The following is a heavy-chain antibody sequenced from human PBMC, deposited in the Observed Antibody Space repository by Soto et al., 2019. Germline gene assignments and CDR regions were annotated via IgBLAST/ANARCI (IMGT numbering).Heavy chain of an antibody. D-gene: IGHD5-18*01. J-gene: IGHJ4*02. V-gene: IGHV4-59*01. Sequence: TSETLSLTCTVSGGSISSYYWSWIRQPPGKGLEWIGYIYYSGSTNYNPSLKSRVTISVDTSKSQFSLKLSSVTAADTAVYYCARAPGYSYGYFDYWCQGTLVT. CDR2: IYYSGST. CDR1: GGSISSYY. CDR3: ARAPGYSYGYFDY.